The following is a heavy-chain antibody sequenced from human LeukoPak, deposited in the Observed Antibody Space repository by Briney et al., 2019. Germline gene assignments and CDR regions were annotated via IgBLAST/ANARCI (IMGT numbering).Heavy chain of an antibody. CDR1: GGSISSSGYY. J-gene: IGHJ4*02. CDR2: IYYSGST. CDR3: ARGYYDSSGPFDY. V-gene: IGHV4-39*01. Sequence: SETLSLTCTVSGGSISSSGYYWGWIRQPQGKGLEWTGSIYYSGSTYYTPSLKSRVTISVDTSKNQFSLKLSSVTAADTAVYYCARGYYDSSGPFDYWGQGTLVTVSS. D-gene: IGHD3-22*01.